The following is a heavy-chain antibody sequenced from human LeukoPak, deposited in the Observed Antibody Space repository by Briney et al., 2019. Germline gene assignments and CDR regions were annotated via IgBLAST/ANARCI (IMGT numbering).Heavy chain of an antibody. CDR3: ARDQGGLYVTDAFDI. V-gene: IGHV3-48*04. Sequence: GGSLRLSCAASGFTFSSYAMTWVRQAPGKGLEWVSYNSSSSSTIYYADSVKGRFTISRDNAKNSLYLQMNSLRAEDTAVYYCARDQGGLYVTDAFDIWGQGTMVTVSS. CDR1: GFTFSSYA. J-gene: IGHJ3*02. CDR2: NSSSSSTI. D-gene: IGHD3-16*01.